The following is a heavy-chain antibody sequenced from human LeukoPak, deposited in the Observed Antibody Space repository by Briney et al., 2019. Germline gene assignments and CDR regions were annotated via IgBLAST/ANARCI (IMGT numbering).Heavy chain of an antibody. Sequence: PGGSLRLSCVGSGLTFSRYAESWVRQAPGKGLEWVSSIVGSGYTTYYADSVKGRFTISRDNSKNTVYLQMNSLRAEDTAVYYCALLGLNWGQGTLVTVSS. CDR2: IVGSGYTT. CDR3: ALLGLN. D-gene: IGHD2-15*01. CDR1: GLTFSRYA. V-gene: IGHV3-23*01. J-gene: IGHJ4*02.